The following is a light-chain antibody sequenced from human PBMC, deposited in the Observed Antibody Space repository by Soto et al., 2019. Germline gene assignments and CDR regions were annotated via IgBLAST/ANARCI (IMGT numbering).Light chain of an antibody. CDR2: GAS. CDR3: QQYNNWSIN. V-gene: IGKV3-15*01. Sequence: IVMTHSPATLSVSPWERATLSCRASQSVSSNLAWYQQKPGQAPRLLIYGASTRATGIPARFSGSGSGTEFTLTISSLQSEDFAVYYCQQYNNWSINFGQGTRLEIK. CDR1: QSVSSN. J-gene: IGKJ5*01.